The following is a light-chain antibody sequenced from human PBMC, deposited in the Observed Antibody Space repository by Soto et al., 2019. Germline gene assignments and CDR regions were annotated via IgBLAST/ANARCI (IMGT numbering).Light chain of an antibody. Sequence: QSVLTQPPSASGSPGQSVTISCTGTSSYVGGYNYVSWYQQHPGKAPELMIYEVSKRPSGVPDRFSGSKSGNTASLTVSGLQAEDEADYYCSSYAGSNNLVFGTGTKVTVL. V-gene: IGLV2-8*01. J-gene: IGLJ1*01. CDR1: SSYVGGYNY. CDR3: SSYAGSNNLV. CDR2: EVS.